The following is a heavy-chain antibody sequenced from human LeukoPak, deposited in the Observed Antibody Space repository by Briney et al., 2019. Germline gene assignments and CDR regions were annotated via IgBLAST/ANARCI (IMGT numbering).Heavy chain of an antibody. Sequence: ASVKVSCKASGYTFTSYDINWVRQATGQGLEWMGWMNPNSGNTGYAQKLQGRVTMPRNTSISTAYMELSSLRSEDTAVYYCARRGDYDTYYYYMDVWGKGTTVTVSS. CDR2: MNPNSGNT. CDR3: ARRGDYDTYYYYMDV. CDR1: GYTFTSYD. V-gene: IGHV1-8*01. J-gene: IGHJ6*03. D-gene: IGHD3-9*01.